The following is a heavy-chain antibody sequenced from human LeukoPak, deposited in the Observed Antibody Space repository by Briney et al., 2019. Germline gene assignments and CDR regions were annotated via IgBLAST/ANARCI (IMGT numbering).Heavy chain of an antibody. Sequence: PGGSLRLSCAASGFTFSDYWMHWVRQAPGKGLVWVSRIKSDGSSTSYADSVKGRFTISRDNAKNSLYLQMNSLRAEDTALYYCAKDWGVNYDILTGPFFDYWGQGTLVTVSS. CDR2: IKSDGSST. V-gene: IGHV3-74*01. D-gene: IGHD3-9*01. CDR3: AKDWGVNYDILTGPFFDY. J-gene: IGHJ4*02. CDR1: GFTFSDYW.